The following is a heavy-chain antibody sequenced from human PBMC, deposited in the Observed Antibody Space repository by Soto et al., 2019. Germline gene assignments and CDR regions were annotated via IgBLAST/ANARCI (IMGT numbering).Heavy chain of an antibody. CDR1: GFTFSSYG. CDR2: ISYDGSNK. J-gene: IGHJ4*02. CDR3: ARGYSYGYFDY. D-gene: IGHD5-18*01. Sequence: GGSLRLSCAASGFTFSSYGMHWVRQAPGKGLEWVAVISYDGSNKYYADSVKGRFTISRDNSKNTLYLQMNSLRAEDTAVYYCARGYSYGYFDYWGQGTLVTVSS. V-gene: IGHV3-30*03.